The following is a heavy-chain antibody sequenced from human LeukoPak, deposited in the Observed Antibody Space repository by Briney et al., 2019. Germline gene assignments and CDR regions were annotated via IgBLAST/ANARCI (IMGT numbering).Heavy chain of an antibody. CDR2: INHNGRT. J-gene: IGHJ4*02. CDR3: ARSSGYAVTTFFDH. Sequence: SETLSLTCTVSGGSISSYYWSWIRQPPGKGLEWIGEINHNGRTNYNPSLNSRVTISVEASKNQFSLNVSSVTGADTAVYYCARSSGYAVTTFFDHWGQGALVTVSS. CDR1: GGSISSYY. V-gene: IGHV4-34*01. D-gene: IGHD1-1*01.